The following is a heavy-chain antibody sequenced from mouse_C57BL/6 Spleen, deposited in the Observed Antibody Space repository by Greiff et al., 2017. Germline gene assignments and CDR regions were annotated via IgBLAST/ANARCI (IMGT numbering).Heavy chain of an antibody. Sequence: QVQLQQSGPELVKPGASVKISCKASGYAFSSSWMNWVKQRPGKGLEWIGRIYPGDGDTNYNGKFKGKATLTADKSSSTAYMQLSSLTSEDSAVYFCARGTTVTGFAYWGQGTLVTVSA. V-gene: IGHV1-82*01. CDR2: IYPGDGDT. CDR1: GYAFSSSW. J-gene: IGHJ3*01. D-gene: IGHD2-13*01. CDR3: ARGTTVTGFAY.